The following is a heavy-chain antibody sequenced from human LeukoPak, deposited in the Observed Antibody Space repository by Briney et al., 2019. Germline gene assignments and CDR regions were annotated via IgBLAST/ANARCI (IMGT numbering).Heavy chain of an antibody. CDR1: GYTLTSNG. CDR2: ISVYNGNT. D-gene: IGHD3-9*01. CDR3: ARWRGANVLRYFDYEMEPAAPSGHFDY. V-gene: IGHV1-18*04. Sequence: ASMKVSCKASGYTLTSNGISWVRQAPGQGLEWMGWISVYNGNTNYVQKFQGRVTMTTDTSTSTAYMELRSLRSDDTAVYYCARWRGANVLRYFDYEMEPAAPSGHFDYWGQGTLVTVSS. J-gene: IGHJ4*02.